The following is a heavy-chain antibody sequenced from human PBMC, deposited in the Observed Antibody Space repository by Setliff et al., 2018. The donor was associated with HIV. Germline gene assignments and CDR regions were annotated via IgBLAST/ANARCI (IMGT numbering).Heavy chain of an antibody. CDR1: GGSISSSNW. J-gene: IGHJ6*03. Sequence: SETLSLTCAVSGGSISSSNWWSWVRQPPGKGLEWIGEIYHTGSTYYNPSLKSRVTISVDTSKNQFSLSLSSVTAAETAVYYCARHRGMIGTTWYNHYMDVWGKGATVTVSS. V-gene: IGHV4-4*02. CDR2: IYHTGST. CDR3: ARHRGMIGTTWYNHYMDV. D-gene: IGHD1-7*01.